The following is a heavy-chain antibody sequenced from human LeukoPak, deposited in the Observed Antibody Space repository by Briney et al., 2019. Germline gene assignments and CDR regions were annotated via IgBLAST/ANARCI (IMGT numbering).Heavy chain of an antibody. J-gene: IGHJ6*02. V-gene: IGHV1-24*01. CDR3: ARAPIHKTQNHYYHHHGMDV. CDR1: GYTLTELS. Sequence: ASVKVSCKVSGYTLTELSMHWVRQAPGKGLEWMGGFDPEDGETIYAQKFQGRVTMTEDTSTDTAYMELSSLRSEDTAVYYCARAPIHKTQNHYYHHHGMDVLGQGTTVTVSS. CDR2: FDPEDGET. D-gene: IGHD5-18*01.